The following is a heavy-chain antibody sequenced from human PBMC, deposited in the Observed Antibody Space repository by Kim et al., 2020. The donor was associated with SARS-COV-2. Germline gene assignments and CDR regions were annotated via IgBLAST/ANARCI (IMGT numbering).Heavy chain of an antibody. CDR3: GRVGDGDAPYSDYYDMDV. CDR1: GFALSSYW. V-gene: IGHV3-74*01. D-gene: IGHD7-27*01. J-gene: IGHJ6*01. CDR2: INSDGSTT. Sequence: GGSLRLSCAGTGFALSSYWMHWVRQAPGKGLVWVSRINSDGSTTNYADSVRGRFTISRDIAKNTLFLQMNSLRAEDTGVYFCGRVGDGDAPYSDYYDMDV.